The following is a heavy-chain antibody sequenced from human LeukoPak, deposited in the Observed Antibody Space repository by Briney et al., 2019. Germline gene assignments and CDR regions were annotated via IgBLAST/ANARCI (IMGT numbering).Heavy chain of an antibody. J-gene: IGHJ4*02. CDR1: GFRFDSFY. D-gene: IGHD3-22*01. CDR3: ARSLIVASEDY. Sequence: GGSLRLSCAASGFRFDSFYMGWIRQVPGKGLDYIAFISASGAVPYYAESVKGRFTISRDNAKNSVSLQMNSLSADDAAVYYCARSLIVASEDYWGQGTLVTVSS. CDR2: ISASGAVP. V-gene: IGHV3-11*04.